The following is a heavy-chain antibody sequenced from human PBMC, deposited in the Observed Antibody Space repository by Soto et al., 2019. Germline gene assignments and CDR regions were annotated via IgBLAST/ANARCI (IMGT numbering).Heavy chain of an antibody. CDR2: TYYRSKWYN. CDR1: GDSVSSNSAA. D-gene: IGHD7-27*01. Sequence: SQTLSLTCAISGDSVSSNSAAWNWIRQSPSRGLEWLGRTYYRSKWYNDYAVSVKSRITINPDTSKNQFSLQLNSVTPEATAVYYSERIPWGSGWFDPWGQGTLVTVSS. V-gene: IGHV6-1*01. J-gene: IGHJ5*02. CDR3: ERIPWGSGWFDP.